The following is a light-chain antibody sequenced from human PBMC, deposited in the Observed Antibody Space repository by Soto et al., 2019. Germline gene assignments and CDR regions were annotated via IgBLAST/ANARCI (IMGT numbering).Light chain of an antibody. J-gene: IGKJ4*01. CDR3: QQSYSTPPT. Sequence: DIQMTQSPSSLSASVGDRVTITCRASQSISSYLNWYQQKHGKAPKXLIYVASSLQSGVPSRFSGSGSGTDLTLTISSLQREDGATYDGQQSYSTPPTFGGGTKVDIK. CDR2: VAS. V-gene: IGKV1-39*01. CDR1: QSISSY.